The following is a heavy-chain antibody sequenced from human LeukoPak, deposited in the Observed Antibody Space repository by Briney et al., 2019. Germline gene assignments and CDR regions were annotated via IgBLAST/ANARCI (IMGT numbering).Heavy chain of an antibody. V-gene: IGHV3-15*01. Sequence: GGSLRLSCAASGFTFSNAWMSWVRQAPGKGLEWVGRIKSKTDGGTTDYAATVKGRFTISRDDSKNTLYLQMNSLKTEDTAVYYCTGEYCSGGSCYSLVLSDYWGQGTLVTVSS. J-gene: IGHJ4*02. D-gene: IGHD2-15*01. CDR3: TGEYCSGGSCYSLVLSDY. CDR2: IKSKTDGGTT. CDR1: GFTFSNAW.